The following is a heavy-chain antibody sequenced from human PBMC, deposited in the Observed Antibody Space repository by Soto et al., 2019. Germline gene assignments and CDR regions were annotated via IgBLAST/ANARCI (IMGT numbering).Heavy chain of an antibody. CDR1: GFSITNTW. J-gene: IGHJ4*02. V-gene: IGHV3-15*07. CDR3: NSYPDFWGGHTPL. D-gene: IGHD3-3*01. CDR2: VKSKADGGTA. Sequence: EVQLVESGGGLVQPGGSLRLSCAASGFSITNTWMHWVCQAPGKGLEWVGRVKSKADGGTADYAAPVKGRFTVSRDDSKNTQYLQMNSLKMDDTAVYYCNSYPDFWGGHTPLWGQGTLVTVSS.